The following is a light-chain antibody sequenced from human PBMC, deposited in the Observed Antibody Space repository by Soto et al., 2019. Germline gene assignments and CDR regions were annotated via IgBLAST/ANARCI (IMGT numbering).Light chain of an antibody. CDR3: AAWDDSLDGPV. V-gene: IGLV1-44*01. CDR2: TNN. CDR1: RSNIGGNT. J-gene: IGLJ2*01. Sequence: QSVLTQPPSASGTPGQRVTISCSGSRSNIGGNTVNWYQQFPGTAPKLLIYTNNQRPSGVPDRFSGSKSGTSVALAISGLQSEDEADYYCAAWDDSLDGPVFGGGTKLTVL.